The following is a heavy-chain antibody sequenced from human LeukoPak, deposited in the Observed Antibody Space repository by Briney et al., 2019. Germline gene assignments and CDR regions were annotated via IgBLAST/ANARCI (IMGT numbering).Heavy chain of an antibody. V-gene: IGHV4-59*08. CDR3: ARQLRTCFDY. D-gene: IGHD2-15*01. CDR1: GGSISSYY. Sequence: SETLSLTCTVSGGSISSYYWSWIRQPPGKGLEWIGYIYYSGSTNYNPSLKSRVTISVDTSKNQFSLKLSSVTAADTAVYYCARQLRTCFDYWGQGTLVTVSS. J-gene: IGHJ4*02. CDR2: IYYSGST.